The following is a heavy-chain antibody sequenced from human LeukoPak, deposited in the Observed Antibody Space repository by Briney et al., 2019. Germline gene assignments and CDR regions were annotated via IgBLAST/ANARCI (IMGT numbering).Heavy chain of an antibody. CDR1: GFTFSDYY. D-gene: IGHD2-2*01. CDR2: ISSSGSTI. Sequence: GGSLRLSCAASGFTFSDYYMSWIRQAPGKGLEWVSYISSSGSTIYYADSVKGRFTISRDNAKNSLYLQMNSLRAEDTAVYYCAKVAGRYCSSTSCYYGGAFDIWGQGTMVTVSS. CDR3: AKVAGRYCSSTSCYYGGAFDI. J-gene: IGHJ3*02. V-gene: IGHV3-11*04.